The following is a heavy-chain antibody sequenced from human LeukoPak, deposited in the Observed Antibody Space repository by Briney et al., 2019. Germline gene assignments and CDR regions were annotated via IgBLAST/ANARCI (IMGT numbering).Heavy chain of an antibody. CDR1: GGSFSGYY. J-gene: IGHJ4*02. CDR2: INHSGST. CDR3: ARRGIMADY. Sequence: SETLSLTCAVYGGSFSGYYWTWIRQPPGKGLEWIGEINHSGSTNYNPSLKSRVTISVDTSKNRFSLKLNSVTAADTAVYYCARRGIMADYWGQGTLVTVSS. V-gene: IGHV4-34*01. D-gene: IGHD3-16*01.